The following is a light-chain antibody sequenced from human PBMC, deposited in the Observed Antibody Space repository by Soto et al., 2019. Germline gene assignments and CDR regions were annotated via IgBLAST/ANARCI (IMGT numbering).Light chain of an antibody. Sequence: SVLTQPPSASGTPGQRVTISCSGGSSNIGTNAVNWYQQLPGTAPKLLIYNNNQRPSGVPDRFSGSKSGTSASLAISGLQSECEADYYCAAWDDSLNGYVFGTGTKVNV. CDR1: SSNIGTNA. CDR3: AAWDDSLNGYV. V-gene: IGLV1-44*01. J-gene: IGLJ1*01. CDR2: NNN.